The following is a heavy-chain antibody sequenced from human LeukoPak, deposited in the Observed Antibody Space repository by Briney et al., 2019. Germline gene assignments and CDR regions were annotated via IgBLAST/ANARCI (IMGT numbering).Heavy chain of an antibody. Sequence: ASVKVSCTASGGIFNTFVISWVRQAPGQGLELMGRIIPLLGLADYAQNFQGRVTITADKSTSTAYMELSSLRSEDTAVYYCARADSTLYGDYRGYFDPWGQGTLVTVSS. CDR2: IIPLLGLA. CDR3: ARADSTLYGDYRGYFDP. D-gene: IGHD4-17*01. V-gene: IGHV1-69*04. CDR1: GGIFNTFV. J-gene: IGHJ5*02.